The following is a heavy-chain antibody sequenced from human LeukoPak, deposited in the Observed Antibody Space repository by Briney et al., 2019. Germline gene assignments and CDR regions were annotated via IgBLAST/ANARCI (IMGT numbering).Heavy chain of an antibody. Sequence: PSETLSLTCTVSGGSLISRGYYWGWIRQPPGKGLEWIGYIYYSGSTNYNPSLKSRVTISVDTSKNQFSLKLSSVTAADTAVYYCARVMTPNHYYYYYGMDVWGQGTTVTVSS. CDR2: IYYSGST. CDR1: GGSLISRGYY. CDR3: ARVMTPNHYYYYYGMDV. D-gene: IGHD3-16*01. V-gene: IGHV4-61*08. J-gene: IGHJ6*02.